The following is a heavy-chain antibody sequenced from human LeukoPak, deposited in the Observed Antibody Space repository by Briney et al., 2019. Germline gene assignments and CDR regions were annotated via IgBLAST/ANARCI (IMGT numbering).Heavy chain of an antibody. V-gene: IGHV3-74*01. CDR1: GFTFSNYW. D-gene: IGHD3-22*01. CDR3: ARDLGQYYDTSDNWFDP. CDR2: INSDGINT. Sequence: GRSLRLSCAASGFTFSNYWMHWVRHAPGKGLVWVSRINSDGINTIYADSVKGRFTISRDNAKNTLNLQMNSLRAEDTAVYYCARDLGQYYDTSDNWFDPWGQGTLVTVSS. J-gene: IGHJ5*02.